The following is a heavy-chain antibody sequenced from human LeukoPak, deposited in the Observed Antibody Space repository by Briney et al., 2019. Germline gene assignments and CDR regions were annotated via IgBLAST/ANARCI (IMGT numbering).Heavy chain of an antibody. Sequence: SETLSLTCTVSGGSISSSSYYWGWIRQRPGKGLEWIGSIYYSGSTYYNPSLKSRVTISVDTSKNQFSLKLSSVTAADTAVYYCARAIAATSSGYYSYFDYWGQGTLVTVSS. D-gene: IGHD3-22*01. J-gene: IGHJ4*02. CDR2: IYYSGST. CDR3: ARAIAATSSGYYSYFDY. CDR1: GGSISSSSYY. V-gene: IGHV4-39*07.